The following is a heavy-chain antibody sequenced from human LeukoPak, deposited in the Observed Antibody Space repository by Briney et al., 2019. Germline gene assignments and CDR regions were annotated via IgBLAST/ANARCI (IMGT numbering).Heavy chain of an antibody. CDR2: IKQDGSEK. CDR3: AREDTAMVSGGMDV. Sequence: GGSLRLSCAASGFTFSSYWMNWARQAPGKGLEWVASIKQDGSEKFYVDSVKGRFTISRDNAKNSLYLQMNSLRAEDTAVYYCAREDTAMVSGGMDVWGQGTTVTVSS. J-gene: IGHJ6*02. V-gene: IGHV3-7*01. D-gene: IGHD5-18*01. CDR1: GFTFSSYW.